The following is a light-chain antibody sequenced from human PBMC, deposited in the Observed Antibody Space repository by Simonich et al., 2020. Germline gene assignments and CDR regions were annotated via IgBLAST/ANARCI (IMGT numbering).Light chain of an antibody. Sequence: QLVLTQSPSASASLGASVKLTCTLISGHSSYAIAWQQQQPEKGPRYLMKLNSDGSHSKGDGIPDRFSGSSSGAERYLTIASLQSEDEADYYCQTWGTGIQVFGGGTKLTVL. CDR3: QTWGTGIQV. J-gene: IGLJ2*01. V-gene: IGLV4-69*01. CDR1: SGHSSYA. CDR2: LNSDGSH.